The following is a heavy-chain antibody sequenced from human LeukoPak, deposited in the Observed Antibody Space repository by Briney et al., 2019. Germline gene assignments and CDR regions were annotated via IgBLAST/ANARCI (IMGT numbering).Heavy chain of an antibody. CDR1: GFTFSNYA. CDR2: ISYDGNNK. V-gene: IGHV3-30-3*01. D-gene: IGHD1-26*01. J-gene: IGHJ4*02. CDR3: ARDLSGSYSFDY. Sequence: GGSLRLSCAASGFTFSNYAMHWVRQAPGKGLEWVAVISYDGNNKYYADSVKGRFTISRDNSKNTLYLQMNSLRAEVTAVYDCARDLSGSYSFDYWGQGTLVTVSS.